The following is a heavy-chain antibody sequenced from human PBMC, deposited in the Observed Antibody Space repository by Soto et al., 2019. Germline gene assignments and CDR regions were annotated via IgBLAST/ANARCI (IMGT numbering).Heavy chain of an antibody. V-gene: IGHV3-43D*03. D-gene: IGHD2-2*01. CDR1: GFTFDDYA. Sequence: GESLKISCAASGFTFDDYAMHWVRQAPGKGLEWVSLISWDGGSTYYADSVKGRFTISRDNSKNSLYLQMNSLRAEDTALYYCAKDICSSTSCYGGYYYYGMDVWGQGTTVTVSS. CDR3: AKDICSSTSCYGGYYYYGMDV. J-gene: IGHJ6*02. CDR2: ISWDGGST.